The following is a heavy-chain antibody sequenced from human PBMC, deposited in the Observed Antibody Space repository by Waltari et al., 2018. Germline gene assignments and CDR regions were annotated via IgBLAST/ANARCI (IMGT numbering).Heavy chain of an antibody. J-gene: IGHJ6*02. CDR1: GGTFSSYA. CDR3: ARDEEQWLGIHYYYYGMDV. D-gene: IGHD6-19*01. CDR2: TIPSFGTR. V-gene: IGHV1-69*08. Sequence: QVQLVQSGAEVKKPGSSVKVSCKASGGTFSSYAISWVRQAPGQGLEWMGRTIPSFGTRTYAQNVQGRVTITADKSTSTAYMELSSLRSEDTAVYYCARDEEQWLGIHYYYYGMDVWGQGTTVTVSS.